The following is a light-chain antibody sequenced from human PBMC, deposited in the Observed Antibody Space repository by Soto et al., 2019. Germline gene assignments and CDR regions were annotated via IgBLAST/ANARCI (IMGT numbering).Light chain of an antibody. Sequence: AIQLTQSPSSLSASVGDRVTITCRANQGISSALAWYQQKPGKAPKLLIYDASSLESGVPSRFSGSGSGTDFTLTISSLQPEDFATYYCQRFNSYPQTFGQGTKLEIK. CDR3: QRFNSYPQT. CDR2: DAS. J-gene: IGKJ2*01. V-gene: IGKV1-13*02. CDR1: QGISSA.